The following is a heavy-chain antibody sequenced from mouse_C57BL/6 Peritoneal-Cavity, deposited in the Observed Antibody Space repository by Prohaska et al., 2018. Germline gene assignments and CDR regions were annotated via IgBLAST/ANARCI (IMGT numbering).Heavy chain of an antibody. V-gene: IGHV11-2*01. J-gene: IGHJ1*03. CDR3: MRYGNYWYFDV. Sequence: EVQLLETGGGLVQPGGSRGLSCEGSGFTFSGFWMSWVRQTPGTTLECIGDINSDGSAINYAPSIKDRFTIFRDNDKSTLYLQMSNVRSEDTATYFCMRYGNYWYFDVWGTGTTVTVSS. CDR2: INSDGSAI. CDR1: GFTFSGFW. D-gene: IGHD2-1*01.